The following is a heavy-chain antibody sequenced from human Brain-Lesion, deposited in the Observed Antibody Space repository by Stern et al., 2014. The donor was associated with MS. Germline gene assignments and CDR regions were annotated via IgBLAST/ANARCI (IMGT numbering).Heavy chain of an antibody. Sequence: QVQLVQSGAEVKKPGASVKVSCKVSGYTLTDLYMHCVRQAPRRGLQWMGGFDPGDGETTYAQKVQGRVTRAEDTSTASTYMELMSLRAEDAAVYYCATLSPGAGGTYYRHFDYWGQGTLVTVSS. J-gene: IGHJ4*02. CDR3: ATLSPGAGGTYYRHFDY. D-gene: IGHD1-26*01. CDR1: GYTLTDLY. V-gene: IGHV1-24*01. CDR2: FDPGDGET.